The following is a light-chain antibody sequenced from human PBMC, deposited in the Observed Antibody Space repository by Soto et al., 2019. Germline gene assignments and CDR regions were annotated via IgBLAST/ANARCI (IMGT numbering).Light chain of an antibody. CDR1: SSNIGNNY. Sequence: QSVLTQPPSVSAAPGQKVTISCSGSSSNIGNNYVSWYQQLPGTAPKLLIYDNNKLPSGIPDRFSGSKSGTSATLGITGLQTGDEADYYCGTWDPSLSAYVFGTGTKLTVL. V-gene: IGLV1-51*01. J-gene: IGLJ1*01. CDR2: DNN. CDR3: GTWDPSLSAYV.